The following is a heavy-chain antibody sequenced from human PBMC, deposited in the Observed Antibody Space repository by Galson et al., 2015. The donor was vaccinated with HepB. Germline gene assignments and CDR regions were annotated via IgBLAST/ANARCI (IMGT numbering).Heavy chain of an antibody. V-gene: IGHV3-74*03. J-gene: IGHJ6*02. D-gene: IGHD3/OR15-3a*01. Sequence: SLRLSCAPSGFSLSSFWMNWVRQAPGKGLHWVSRISRGGNTRTYADSVKGRFTISRDNANNALYMEMNSLRAEDTAVYYCARGASTYDWTGYPDEKNCGMDVWGQGTTVIVCS. CDR3: ARGASTYDWTGYPDEKNCGMDV. CDR1: GFSLSSFW. CDR2: ISRGGNTR.